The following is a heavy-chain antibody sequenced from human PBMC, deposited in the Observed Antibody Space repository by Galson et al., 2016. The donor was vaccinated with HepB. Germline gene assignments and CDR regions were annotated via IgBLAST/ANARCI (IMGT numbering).Heavy chain of an antibody. CDR2: VYSGGAT. D-gene: IGHD6-13*01. J-gene: IGHJ5*01. Sequence: SLRLSCAGSGFIVSSHSMNWVRQAPGKGLEWVAIVYSGGATYYADSVKGRFTISRDNPTNTLYLQTTSLRAEDTAVYYCARDPGRIAAAGHLDSWGQGTLVTVS. V-gene: IGHV3-53*01. CDR3: ARDPGRIAAAGHLDS. CDR1: GFIVSSHS.